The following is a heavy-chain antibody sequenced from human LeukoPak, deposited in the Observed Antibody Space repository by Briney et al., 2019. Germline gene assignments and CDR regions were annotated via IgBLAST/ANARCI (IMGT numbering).Heavy chain of an antibody. CDR1: GYTFTSYG. J-gene: IGHJ6*02. D-gene: IGHD3-10*01. CDR2: ISAYNGNT. CDR3: ARIELLWFGEAVYGMDV. Sequence: ASVKVSCKASGYTFTSYGISWVRQAPGQGLEWMGWISAYNGNTNYAQKLQGRVTMTTDTSTSTAYIELRSLRSDDTAVYYCARIELLWFGEAVYGMDVWGQGTTVTVSS. V-gene: IGHV1-18*01.